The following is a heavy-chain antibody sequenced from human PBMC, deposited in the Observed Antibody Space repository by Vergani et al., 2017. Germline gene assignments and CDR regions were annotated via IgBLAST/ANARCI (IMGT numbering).Heavy chain of an antibody. CDR3: ARDGLADYYYYGMDV. CDR2: IYYSGST. V-gene: IGHV4-59*01. D-gene: IGHD5-12*01. J-gene: IGHJ6*02. CDR1: GGSISSYY. Sequence: QVQLQESGPGLVKPSETLSLTCTVPGGSISSYYWSWIRQPPGKGLEWIGYIYYSGSTNYNPSLKSRVTISVDTSKNQFSLKLSSVTAADTAVYYCARDGLADYYYYGMDVWGQXP.